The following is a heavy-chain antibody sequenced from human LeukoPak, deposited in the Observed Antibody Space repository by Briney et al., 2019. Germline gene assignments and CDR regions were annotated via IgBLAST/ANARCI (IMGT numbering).Heavy chain of an antibody. J-gene: IGHJ6*02. Sequence: PSETLSLTCTVSGGSIRSYYWSWIRLPPGKGLQWIGYIYYSGSTNYNPSLKSRVTMSVDTSKNQFSLKLTSVTAADTAVYYCARGNYGGYYYNYGLDVWGQGTTVTVSS. D-gene: IGHD4-17*01. CDR3: ARGNYGGYYYNYGLDV. CDR1: GGSIRSYY. V-gene: IGHV4-59*01. CDR2: IYYSGST.